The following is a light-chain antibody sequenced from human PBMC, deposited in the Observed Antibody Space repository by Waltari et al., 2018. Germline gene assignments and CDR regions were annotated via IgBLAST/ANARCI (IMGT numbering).Light chain of an antibody. V-gene: IGKV3-11*01. J-gene: IGKJ4*01. Sequence: EIVLTQSPATLSLSPGERATLSCRASQRVSSYLAWYQQKPGQAPRLLIYDASNRATGIPARFSGSGSGTDSTLTISSLEPEDFAVYYCQQRSNWPPLTFGGGTKVEIK. CDR2: DAS. CDR1: QRVSSY. CDR3: QQRSNWPPLT.